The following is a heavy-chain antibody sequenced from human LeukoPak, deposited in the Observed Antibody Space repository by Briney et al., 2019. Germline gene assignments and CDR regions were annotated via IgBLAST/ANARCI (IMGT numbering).Heavy chain of an antibody. J-gene: IGHJ4*02. D-gene: IGHD5-18*01. CDR3: ASGLVDTAMDAFDY. V-gene: IGHV3-53*01. CDR2: IYSGGST. CDR1: AFTVSSNY. Sequence: GGSLRLSCAASAFTVSSNYMSWVRQAPRKGLEWVSVIYSGGSTYYADSVKGRFTISRDNSKNKLYLQMNSLRAEDTAVYYCASGLVDTAMDAFDYWGQGTVVTVSS.